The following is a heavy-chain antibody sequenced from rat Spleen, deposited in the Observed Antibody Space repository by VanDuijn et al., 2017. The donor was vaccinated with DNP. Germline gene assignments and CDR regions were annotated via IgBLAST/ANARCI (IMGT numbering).Heavy chain of an antibody. CDR2: ISDDGSRP. CDR1: GFTFSDYA. Sequence: EVQLVESGGGLVQPGRSLKLSCAASGFTFSDYAMAWVRQAPKKGLEWVATISDDGSRPYYRDSVKGRFTISRDNAKSILYLQMDSLRSEDTATYYCARQFHGYLDYWGQGVMVTVSS. V-gene: IGHV5-17*01. D-gene: IGHD1-11*01. J-gene: IGHJ2*01. CDR3: ARQFHGYLDY.